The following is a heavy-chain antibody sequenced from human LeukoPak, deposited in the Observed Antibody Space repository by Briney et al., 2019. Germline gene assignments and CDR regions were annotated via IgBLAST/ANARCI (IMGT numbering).Heavy chain of an antibody. CDR1: GGSVSSGGYY. V-gene: IGHV4-31*03. J-gene: IGHJ6*02. Sequence: SETLSLTCTVSGGSVSSGGYYWSWIRQHPGKGLEWIGYIYYSGSTYYNPSLKSRVTISVDTSKNQFSLKLSSVTAADTAVYYCARDRRIAAPGYYGMDVWGQGTTVTVSS. CDR2: IYYSGST. CDR3: ARDRRIAAPGYYGMDV. D-gene: IGHD6-25*01.